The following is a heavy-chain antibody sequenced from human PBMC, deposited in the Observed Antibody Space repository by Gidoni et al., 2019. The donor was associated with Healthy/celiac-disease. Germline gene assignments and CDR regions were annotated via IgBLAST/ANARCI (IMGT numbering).Heavy chain of an antibody. CDR3: ARTDKRDGYYFDY. Sequence: QVTLKESGPVLVKLTEILTLTCTVSGFSLSNARMGVSWFRQPPGKDLEWLAHIFSNDEKSYSTSLKSRLTISKDTSKSQVVLTMTNMHPVDTATYYCARTDKRDGYYFDYWGQGTLVTVSS. J-gene: IGHJ4*02. CDR1: GFSLSNARMG. V-gene: IGHV2-26*01. CDR2: IFSNDEK.